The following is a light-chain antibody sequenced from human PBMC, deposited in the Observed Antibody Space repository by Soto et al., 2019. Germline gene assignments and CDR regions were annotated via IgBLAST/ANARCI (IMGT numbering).Light chain of an antibody. CDR2: DAS. J-gene: IGKJ2*01. CDR3: QQYDNLPPNT. Sequence: DIQMTQSPSSLSASVGDSVTITCQASQDIKNYVNWYQQKPGKAPKLLIYDASKLETGATSRFSGSGSGTTFTFTITSLQAENFATYYCQQYDNLPPNTFGQGTKLEIK. V-gene: IGKV1-33*01. CDR1: QDIKNY.